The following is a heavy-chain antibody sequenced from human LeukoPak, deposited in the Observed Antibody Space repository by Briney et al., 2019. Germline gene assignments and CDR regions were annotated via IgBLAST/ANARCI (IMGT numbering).Heavy chain of an antibody. V-gene: IGHV3-43D*04. CDR2: ISWDGGST. J-gene: IGHJ1*01. Sequence: GGSLRLPCAASGFTFDDYAMHWVRQAPGKGLEWVSLISWDGGSTYYADSVKGRFTISRDNSKNSLYLQMNSLRAEDTALYYCAKGGYSSGWYPPAEYFQHWGQGTLVTVSS. CDR1: GFTFDDYA. D-gene: IGHD6-19*01. CDR3: AKGGYSSGWYPPAEYFQH.